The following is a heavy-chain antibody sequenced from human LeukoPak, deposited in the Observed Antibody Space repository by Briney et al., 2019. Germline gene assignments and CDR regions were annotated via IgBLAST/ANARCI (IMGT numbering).Heavy chain of an antibody. CDR2: INTYNGNA. J-gene: IGHJ5*02. Sequence: ASVKGSCKASGYTFTNHGISWVRQAPGQGLEWMGWINTYNGNANYAQKFQGRVTMTTDTSTSTAYMELRSLRSDDTAVYYCARNSPRDVAGRQFLPGVLALLSQCDNCFDPWGQGTLVSVSS. V-gene: IGHV1-18*04. CDR1: GYTFTNHG. D-gene: IGHD3-3*02. CDR3: ARNSPRDVAGRQFLPGVLALLSQCDNCFDP.